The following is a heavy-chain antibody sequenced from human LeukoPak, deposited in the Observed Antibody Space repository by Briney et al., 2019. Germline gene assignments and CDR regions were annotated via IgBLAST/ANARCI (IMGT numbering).Heavy chain of an antibody. CDR3: GRDRFPYCGGNCLIDS. CDR2: INPNGGGS. Sequence: ASVKVSCKASGYTFNSYYMHWVRQAPGQGLEWMGIINPNGGGSSYTQKFQGRLTMTRDTSTSTFYMDLSSLTSEDTAVYSCGRDRFPYCGGNCLIDSWGQGTLVNVSS. CDR1: GYTFNSYY. V-gene: IGHV1-46*02. D-gene: IGHD2-21*02. J-gene: IGHJ4*02.